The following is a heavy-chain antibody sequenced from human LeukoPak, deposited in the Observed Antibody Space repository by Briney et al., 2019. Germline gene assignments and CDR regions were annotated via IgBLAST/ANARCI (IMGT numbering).Heavy chain of an antibody. V-gene: IGHV4-34*01. J-gene: IGHJ4*02. D-gene: IGHD3-22*01. CDR1: GGSFSGYY. CDR2: INHSGST. CDR3: ARGIYYYDSSGSIDY. Sequence: PSETLSLTCAVYGGSFSGYYWSWIRQPPGKGLEWIGEINHSGSTNYNPSLKSRVTISVDTSKNQFSLKLSSVTAADTAVYYCARGIYYYDSSGSIDYWGQGTLVTVSS.